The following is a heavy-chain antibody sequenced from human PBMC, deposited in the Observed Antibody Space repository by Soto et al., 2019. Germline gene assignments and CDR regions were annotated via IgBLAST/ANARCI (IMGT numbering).Heavy chain of an antibody. CDR2: ISSSTNYI. J-gene: IGHJ4*02. CDR1: GFTFTRYS. V-gene: IGHV3-21*06. CDR3: ARESEDLTSNFDY. Sequence: GRSLRLSCAASGFTFTRYSMNWVRQAPGKGLEWVSSISSSTNYIYYGDSMKGRFTISRDNAKNSLYLEMNSLRAEDTAVYYCARESEDLTSNFDYWGQGTLVTVSS.